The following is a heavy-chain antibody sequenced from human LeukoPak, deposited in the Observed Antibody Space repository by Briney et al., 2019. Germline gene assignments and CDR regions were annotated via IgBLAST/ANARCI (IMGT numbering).Heavy chain of an antibody. CDR1: GGTFSSYA. CDR3: ARDLGSGYDPNDY. V-gene: IGHV1-69*05. Sequence: SVKVSCKASGGTFSSYAISWVRQAPGQGLEWMGGIIPIFGTANYAQKFQGRVTITTDESTSTAYMELSSLRSEDTAVYYCARDLGSGYDPNDYWGQGTLVTVSS. D-gene: IGHD5-12*01. CDR2: IIPIFGTA. J-gene: IGHJ4*02.